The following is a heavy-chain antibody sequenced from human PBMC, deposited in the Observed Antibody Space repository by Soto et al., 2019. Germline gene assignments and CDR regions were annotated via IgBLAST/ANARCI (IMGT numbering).Heavy chain of an antibody. J-gene: IGHJ6*02. CDR2: IKSKTDGGTA. Sequence: EVQLVESGGGLVKPGGSLRLSCAASGFTFSNAWMNWVRQAPGKGLEWVGRIKSKTDGGTADYAAPVKGRFTISRDDSKNTLYLQMDSLITEATAVYYCTTQKCSGGSCYSGYYYYGLDVWGQGTTVSVSS. V-gene: IGHV3-15*07. CDR3: TTQKCSGGSCYSGYYYYGLDV. D-gene: IGHD2-15*01. CDR1: GFTFSNAW.